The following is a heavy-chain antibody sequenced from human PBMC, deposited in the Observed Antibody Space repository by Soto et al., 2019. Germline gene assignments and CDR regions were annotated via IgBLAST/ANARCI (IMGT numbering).Heavy chain of an antibody. Sequence: QVQLVQSGAAVKKTGASVKVSCKASGYTFTTYGITWVRQAPGQGLEWMGWISAYSGNTNYAQTLQGRITVTTDTSTNTAYMDLRSLRSDDTAVYYCARVVKAGDYGDYGRYYFDYWGHGTLVTVSS. D-gene: IGHD4-17*01. CDR3: ARVVKAGDYGDYGRYYFDY. J-gene: IGHJ4*01. V-gene: IGHV1-18*04. CDR1: GYTFTTYG. CDR2: ISAYSGNT.